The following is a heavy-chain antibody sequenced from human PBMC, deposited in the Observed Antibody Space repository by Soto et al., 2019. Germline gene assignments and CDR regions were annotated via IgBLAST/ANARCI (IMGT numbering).Heavy chain of an antibody. CDR1: GFTFSSYW. Sequence: PGGSLRLSCVASGFTFSSYWMHWVRQAPGKGLVWVSHINTDGSSTTYADSVKGRFTISRDNAKNTLYLQMNSLRAEDTAVYYCASHPSYYDSSVSGYWGQGTLVTVSS. CDR2: INTDGSST. J-gene: IGHJ4*02. V-gene: IGHV3-74*01. D-gene: IGHD3-22*01. CDR3: ASHPSYYDSSVSGY.